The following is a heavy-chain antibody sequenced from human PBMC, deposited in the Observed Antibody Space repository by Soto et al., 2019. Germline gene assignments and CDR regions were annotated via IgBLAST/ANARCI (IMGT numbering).Heavy chain of an antibody. J-gene: IGHJ4*02. Sequence: GESLKISCKASGYSFSTYWIGWVRQMPGKGLEWMGIIYPGDSDTRYSPSFQGQVTISADKSISTAYLQWSSLKASDTAMYYCARPIGARSTTDFTYWGQGTMVTVSS. CDR3: ARPIGARSTTDFTY. CDR1: GYSFSTYW. V-gene: IGHV5-51*01. D-gene: IGHD6-6*01. CDR2: IYPGDSDT.